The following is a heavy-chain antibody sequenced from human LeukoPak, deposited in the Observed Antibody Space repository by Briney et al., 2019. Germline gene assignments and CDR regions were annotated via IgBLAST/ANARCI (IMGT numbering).Heavy chain of an antibody. J-gene: IGHJ4*02. CDR3: ARVAAKTVDY. D-gene: IGHD2-15*01. CDR1: GGSISSYY. Sequence: SETLSLTCTVSGGSISSYYWSWIRQPPGKELEWIGYIYYSGSTNYNPSLKSRVTISVDTSKNQFSLKLSSVTAADTAVYYCARVAAKTVDYWGQGTLVTVSS. CDR2: IYYSGST. V-gene: IGHV4-59*12.